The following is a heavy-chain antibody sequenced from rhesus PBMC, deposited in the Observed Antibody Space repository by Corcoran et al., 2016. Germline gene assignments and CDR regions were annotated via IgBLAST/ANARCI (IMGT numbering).Heavy chain of an antibody. CDR3: ARSPHVQRLVRVGYFDY. CDR2: IYGNSAST. V-gene: IGHV4-143*01. J-gene: IGHJ4*01. CDR1: GCSLSGYYY. D-gene: IGHD6S26*01. Sequence: QLQLQESGPGLVTPSATLSLTCAVSGCSLSGYYYWSLIRPPPGNGLQWIGYIYGNSASTNYNPSLKKRVTISKETAKNQFSLKLSSVTAADTAVYDCARSPHVQRLVRVGYFDYWGHGVLVTVSA.